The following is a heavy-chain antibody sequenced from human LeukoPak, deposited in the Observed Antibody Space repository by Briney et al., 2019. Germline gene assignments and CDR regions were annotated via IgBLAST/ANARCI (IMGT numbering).Heavy chain of an antibody. D-gene: IGHD3-10*01. V-gene: IGHV3-23*01. Sequence: GGSLRLSCAASGFTVSSNYMSWVRQAPGKRLEWVSVISGSGGSTYYADSVKGRFTISRDNSKNTLYLQMNSLRAEDTAVYYCARPRYYYGSGRGAFDIWGQGTMVTVSS. CDR1: GFTVSSNY. CDR3: ARPRYYYGSGRGAFDI. J-gene: IGHJ3*02. CDR2: ISGSGGST.